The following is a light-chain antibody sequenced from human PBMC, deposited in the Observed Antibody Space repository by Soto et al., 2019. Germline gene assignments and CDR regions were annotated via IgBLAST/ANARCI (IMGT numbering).Light chain of an antibody. CDR3: QVWDTTSDQGV. CDR1: NVGSKS. V-gene: IGLV3-21*02. J-gene: IGLJ1*01. Sequence: SYELTQPPSVSVAPGQTATVTCGGNNVGSKSVHWYQQKPGQAPVLVVYDDSDRPSGIPERFSGSNSGNTATLTISRVEAGDEADYYCQVWDTTSDQGVFGTGTKLTV. CDR2: DDS.